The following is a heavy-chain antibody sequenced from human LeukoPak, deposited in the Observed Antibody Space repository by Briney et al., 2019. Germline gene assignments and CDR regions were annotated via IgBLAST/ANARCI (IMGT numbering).Heavy chain of an antibody. CDR1: GFTFSSYE. CDR2: ISSSGSTI. J-gene: IGHJ6*03. CDR3: AREYGSSSWPYYYYYYMDV. D-gene: IGHD6-13*01. V-gene: IGHV3-48*03. Sequence: PGGSLRLSCAASGFTFSSYEMNWVRQAPGKGLEWVSYISSSGSTIYYADSVKGRFTISRDNAKNSLYLQMNSLRAEDTAVYYCAREYGSSSWPYYYYYYMDVWGKGTTVTISS.